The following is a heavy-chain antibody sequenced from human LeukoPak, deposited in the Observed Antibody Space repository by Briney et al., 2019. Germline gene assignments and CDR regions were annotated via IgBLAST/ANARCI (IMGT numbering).Heavy chain of an antibody. J-gene: IGHJ6*02. V-gene: IGHV3-23*01. CDR1: GFTFSSYA. D-gene: IGHD6-19*01. CDR2: ISGSGGST. CDR3: AREGQQWLKYYYYGMDV. Sequence: PGGSLRLSCAASGFTFSSYAMSWVRQAPGKGLEWVSAISGSGGSTYYADSVKGRFTISRDNSKNTLYLQMNSLRAEDTAVYYCAREGQQWLKYYYYGMDVWGQGTTVTVSS.